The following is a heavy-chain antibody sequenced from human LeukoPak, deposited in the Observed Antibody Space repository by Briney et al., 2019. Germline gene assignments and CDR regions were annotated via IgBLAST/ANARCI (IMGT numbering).Heavy chain of an antibody. CDR1: GGSISSSSYY. D-gene: IGHD4-17*01. CDR2: IYYSGST. J-gene: IGHJ3*02. Sequence: SETLSLTCTVSGGSISSSSYYWGWIRQPPGKGLEWIGSIYYSGSTYYNPSLKSRVTISVDTSKNQFSLKLSSVTAADTAVYYCARAAYGDYGSDAFDIWGQGTMVTVSS. V-gene: IGHV4-39*07. CDR3: ARAAYGDYGSDAFDI.